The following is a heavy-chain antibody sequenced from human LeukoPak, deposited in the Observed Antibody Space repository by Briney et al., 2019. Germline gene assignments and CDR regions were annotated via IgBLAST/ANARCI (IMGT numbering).Heavy chain of an antibody. CDR3: ARLWFGESSYFDY. CDR2: IFYSGST. Sequence: PSETLSLTCTVSGASISTYYWSWIRQPPGKGLEWIGYIFYSGSTNYNPSLKSRVTISVDTSKNQFSLKLSSVTAADTAVYYCARLWFGESSYFDYWGQGTLVTVSS. V-gene: IGHV4-59*08. CDR1: GASISTYY. J-gene: IGHJ4*02. D-gene: IGHD3-10*01.